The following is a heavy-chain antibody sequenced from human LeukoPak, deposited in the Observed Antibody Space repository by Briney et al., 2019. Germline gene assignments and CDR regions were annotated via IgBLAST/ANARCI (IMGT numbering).Heavy chain of an antibody. V-gene: IGHV1-2*02. Sequence: ASVKVSCKASGYTFTGYYMHWVRQAPGQGPEWMGWINPNSGGTNYAQKFQGRVTMTRDTSISTAYMELSRLRSDDTAVYYCARISYYYDSSGPLGYWGQGTLVTVSS. J-gene: IGHJ4*02. D-gene: IGHD3-22*01. CDR1: GYTFTGYY. CDR3: ARISYYYDSSGPLGY. CDR2: INPNSGGT.